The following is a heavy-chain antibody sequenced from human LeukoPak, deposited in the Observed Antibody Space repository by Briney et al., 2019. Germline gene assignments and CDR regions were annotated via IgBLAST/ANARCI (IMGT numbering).Heavy chain of an antibody. CDR2: IYYSGST. CDR3: ARERTDYGSGSYYTDY. V-gene: IGHV4-59*12. CDR1: GDSISSYY. D-gene: IGHD3-10*01. J-gene: IGHJ4*02. Sequence: SETLSLTCTVSGDSISSYYWSWIRQPAGKGLEWIGYIYYSGSTNYNPSLKSRVTISVDTSKNQFSLKLSSVTAADTAVYYCARERTDYGSGSYYTDYWGQGTLVTVSS.